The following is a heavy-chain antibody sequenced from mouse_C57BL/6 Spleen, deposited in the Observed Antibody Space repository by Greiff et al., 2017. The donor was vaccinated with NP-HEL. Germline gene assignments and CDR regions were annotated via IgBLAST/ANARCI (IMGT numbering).Heavy chain of an antibody. D-gene: IGHD2-2*01. V-gene: IGHV14-2*01. CDR2: IDPEDGET. CDR1: GFNIKDYY. J-gene: IGHJ3*01. Sequence: EVQLQQSGAELVKPGASVKLSCTASGFNIKDYYMHWVKQRTEKGLEWIGRIDPEDGETKYAPKFQGKATITADTSSNTAYLQLSSLTSEDTAVYYCASSPGYEFAYWGQGTLVTVSA. CDR3: ASSPGYEFAY.